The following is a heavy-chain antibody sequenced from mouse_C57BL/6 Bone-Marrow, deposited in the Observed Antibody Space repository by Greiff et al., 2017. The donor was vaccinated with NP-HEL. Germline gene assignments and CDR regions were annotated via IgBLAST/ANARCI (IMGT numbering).Heavy chain of an antibody. J-gene: IGHJ4*01. V-gene: IGHV5-15*01. D-gene: IGHD1-1*01. CDR3: ARLYYGSSYEAMDY. Sequence: EVKLVESGGGLVQPGGSLKLSCAASGFTFSDYGMAWVRQAPRKGPEWVAFISNLAYSIYYAATVTGRFTISRENAKNTLYLELSSLRSEDTAMYYCARLYYGSSYEAMDYWGQGTSVTVSS. CDR1: GFTFSDYG. CDR2: ISNLAYSI.